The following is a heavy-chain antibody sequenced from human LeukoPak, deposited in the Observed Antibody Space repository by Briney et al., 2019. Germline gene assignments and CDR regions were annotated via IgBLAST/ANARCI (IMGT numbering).Heavy chain of an antibody. CDR3: ARGEGGIPRYFNYGFDV. CDR1: NYTFFDFF. J-gene: IGHJ6*02. V-gene: IGHV1-2*06. D-gene: IGHD1-26*01. CDR2: IHPHTGGS. Sequence: ASVKVSCKSSNYTFFDFFIHWVRQAPGQGLEWMGRIHPHTGGSDSTQKFRGRVKLTRDTSTDTVYMELNRLTSDDTATYYCARGEGGIPRYFNYGFDVWGRGTTVIVSS.